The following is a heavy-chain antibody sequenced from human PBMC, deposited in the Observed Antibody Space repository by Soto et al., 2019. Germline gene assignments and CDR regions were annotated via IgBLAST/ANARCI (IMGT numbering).Heavy chain of an antibody. V-gene: IGHV3-23*01. D-gene: IGHD3-3*01. Sequence: GSLRLSCAASGFTFSSYAMNWVRQAPGKGLEWVSAITNSGGSTYYADSVKGRFTISRDNSGNTLYLQMNSLRAEDTAVYYCAKDPSDEFWTAYFAYWGQGTLVTVSS. J-gene: IGHJ4*02. CDR3: AKDPSDEFWTAYFAY. CDR1: GFTFSSYA. CDR2: ITNSGGST.